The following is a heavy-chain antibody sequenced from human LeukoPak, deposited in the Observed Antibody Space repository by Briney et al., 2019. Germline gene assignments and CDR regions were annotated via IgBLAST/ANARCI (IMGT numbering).Heavy chain of an antibody. J-gene: IGHJ6*03. CDR3: ASQGHHGKIVGTTLSYFYMDV. CDR1: GGSFSGYY. D-gene: IGHD1-26*01. V-gene: IGHV4-34*01. CDR2: INHSGST. Sequence: PSETLSLTCAVYGGSFSGYYWSWLRQPPGKGLEWIGEINHSGSTNYNPSLKSRVTISVDTSKNQFSLKLSSVTAADTAFYYCASQGHHGKIVGTTLSYFYMDVGGKGTTVTVSS.